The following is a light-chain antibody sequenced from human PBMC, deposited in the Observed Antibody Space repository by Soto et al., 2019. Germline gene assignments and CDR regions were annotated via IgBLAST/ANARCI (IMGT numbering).Light chain of an antibody. J-gene: IGKJ5*01. CDR2: GAS. V-gene: IGKV3-20*01. Sequence: EIVLTQSPGTLSLSPGESATLSCRASQSVSNNYLAWYQQKPGQAPRLLIYGASSRATGIPDRFSGTGSETDFTLTISRLEPEEFAVYYCQQYDNSPITFGQGTRLEIK. CDR3: QQYDNSPIT. CDR1: QSVSNNY.